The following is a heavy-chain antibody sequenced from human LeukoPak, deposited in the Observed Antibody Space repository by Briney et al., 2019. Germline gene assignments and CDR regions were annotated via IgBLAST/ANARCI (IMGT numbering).Heavy chain of an antibody. V-gene: IGHV4-39*01. CDR2: IYYSGST. D-gene: IGHD3-3*01. CDR1: GGSISSSSYY. J-gene: IGHJ4*02. Sequence: SETLSLTCTVSGGSISSSSYYWGWIRQPPGQGLEWIGSIYYSGSTYYSPSLKSRVTISVDTSKNQFSLKLSSVTAADTAVYYCARCGYYDFWSGYNPATFDYWGQGTLVTVSS. CDR3: ARCGYYDFWSGYNPATFDY.